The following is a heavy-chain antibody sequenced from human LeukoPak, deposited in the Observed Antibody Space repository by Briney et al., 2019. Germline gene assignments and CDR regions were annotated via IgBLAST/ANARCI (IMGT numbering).Heavy chain of an antibody. CDR3: AKDGIQLWLVDY. V-gene: IGHV3-30*02. D-gene: IGHD5-18*01. CDR1: GFTFSSYV. CDR2: IRCDGSNK. J-gene: IGHJ4*02. Sequence: GGSLRLSCAAPGFTFSSYVMHWGRQAPGKGVEWVASIRCDGSNKYYADCVKRRFTISRDNSKNTLYLQINSLRAEDTAVYYCAKDGIQLWLVDYGGQGTLVTVSS.